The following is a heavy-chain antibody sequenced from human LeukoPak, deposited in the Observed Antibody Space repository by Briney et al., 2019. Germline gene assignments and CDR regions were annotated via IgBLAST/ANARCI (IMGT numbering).Heavy chain of an antibody. CDR1: GFTSSSSA. J-gene: IGHJ4*02. V-gene: IGHV3-23*01. Sequence: GGSLRLSCAASGFTSSSSAMSWVRQVPGKGLEWVSGISASGGSTYYADSVKGRFTISRDNAKNTLYLQMNSLRAEDTAVYYCTRGPYYYGSGSYYNPADPDFDYWGQGTLVTVSS. CDR3: TRGPYYYGSGSYYNPADPDFDY. CDR2: ISASGGST. D-gene: IGHD3-10*01.